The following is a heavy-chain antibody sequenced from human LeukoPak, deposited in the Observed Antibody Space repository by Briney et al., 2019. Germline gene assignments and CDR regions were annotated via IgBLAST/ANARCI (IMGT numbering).Heavy chain of an antibody. V-gene: IGHV3-30-3*01. CDR1: GFTLNTYA. J-gene: IGHJ4*02. CDR3: VKPSGYSGYGYFFDY. D-gene: IGHD5-12*01. CDR2: ISHDESNK. Sequence: PGGSLRLSCAPSGFTLNTYAIHWVRQAPPKGLEWVAVISHDESNKYYADSVKGRITVSRDNSKNTLYLQISSLRAEDTAVYYCVKPSGYSGYGYFFDYWGQGTLVTVSS.